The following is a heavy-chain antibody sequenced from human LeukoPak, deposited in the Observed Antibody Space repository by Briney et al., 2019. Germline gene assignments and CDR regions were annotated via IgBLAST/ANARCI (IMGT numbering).Heavy chain of an antibody. D-gene: IGHD3-9*01. V-gene: IGHV1-18*01. CDR3: AKDSTYYDVLTGNYYYYYGMDV. CDR2: ISAYNGYT. J-gene: IGHJ6*02. CDR1: GYTFVSHG. Sequence: GASVKVSCKASGYTFVSHGISWVRQAPGQGLEWMGWISAYNGYTNYAQKLRGRVTMTTDTSTSTAYMELSSLRSDDTAVYYCAKDSTYYDVLTGNYYYYYGMDVWGQGTTVTVSS.